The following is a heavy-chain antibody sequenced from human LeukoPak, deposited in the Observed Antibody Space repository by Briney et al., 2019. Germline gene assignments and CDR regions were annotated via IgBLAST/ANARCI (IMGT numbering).Heavy chain of an antibody. CDR2: IYPGEADT. D-gene: IGHD3-22*01. Sequence: GGGLKISCKASGSSFTSYWIGWVRRRPEKGLERRGMIYPGEADTRYSPSFQRQVTISADKSISTAYLQWSRLKASDTAMYYCARERSSGYYPEDAFDIWGQGTMVTVSS. CDR3: ARERSSGYYPEDAFDI. V-gene: IGHV5-51*01. J-gene: IGHJ3*02. CDR1: GSSFTSYW.